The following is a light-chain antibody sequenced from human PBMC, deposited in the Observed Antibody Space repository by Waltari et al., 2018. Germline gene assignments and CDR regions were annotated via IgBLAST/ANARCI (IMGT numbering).Light chain of an antibody. CDR2: GAS. CDR1: QTITVSW. CDR3: QQYDGSAVT. Sequence: EIVLTQSPGTLSVSPGERDTVSCRASQTITVSWLTWYHQKPGQAPRLLIYGASNRAPGIPDRFSGSGSGTDFTLTISRLEPEDSAVYYCQQYDGSAVTFGGGTKVEIK. V-gene: IGKV3-20*01. J-gene: IGKJ4*01.